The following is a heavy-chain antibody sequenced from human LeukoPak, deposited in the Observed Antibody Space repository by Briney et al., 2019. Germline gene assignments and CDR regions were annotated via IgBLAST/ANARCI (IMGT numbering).Heavy chain of an antibody. CDR1: GFTFSSYS. CDR2: ISTSSSYI. J-gene: IGHJ5*02. CDR3: ATDRGETYDFWSGSPPNWFDP. Sequence: GGSLRLSCAASGFTFSSYSMNWVRQAPGKGLEWVSSISTSSSYIYHADSVKGRFTISRDNAKNSLYLQMNSLRAEDTAVYYCATDRGETYDFWSGSPPNWFDPWGQGTLVTVSS. D-gene: IGHD3-3*01. V-gene: IGHV3-21*01.